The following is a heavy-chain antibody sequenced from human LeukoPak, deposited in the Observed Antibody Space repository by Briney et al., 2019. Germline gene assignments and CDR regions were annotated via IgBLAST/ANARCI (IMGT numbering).Heavy chain of an antibody. CDR1: GFTFTSYA. Sequence: GGSLRLSCAASGFTFTSYAMTWVRQAPGRGLEWVSAISGSGANTYYADTVKGRFTISRDNSKNTLYLQMNSLRAEDTAAYYCARTCGGDCYSYHFDYWGQGTLVTVSS. J-gene: IGHJ4*02. V-gene: IGHV3-23*01. CDR3: ARTCGGDCYSYHFDY. D-gene: IGHD2-21*02. CDR2: ISGSGANT.